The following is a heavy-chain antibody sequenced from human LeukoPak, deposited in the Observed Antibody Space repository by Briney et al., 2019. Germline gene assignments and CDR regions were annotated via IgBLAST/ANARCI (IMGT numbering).Heavy chain of an antibody. D-gene: IGHD1-26*01. Sequence: ASVKVSCKASLGTFSSYATSWVREAPGQGREWMGGIIPIFGTANYAQKFQGRVTITADESTSTAYMELSSLRSEDTAVYYCAREGASDDAFDIWGQGTLVTVSS. CDR2: IIPIFGTA. CDR3: AREGASDDAFDI. V-gene: IGHV1-69*13. J-gene: IGHJ3*02. CDR1: LGTFSSYA.